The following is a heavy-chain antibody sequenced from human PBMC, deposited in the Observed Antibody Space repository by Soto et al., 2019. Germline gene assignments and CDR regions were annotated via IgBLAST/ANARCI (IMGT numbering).Heavy chain of an antibody. CDR3: AKDDNGSGSYYYYYYGMDV. CDR2: ISYDGSNK. Sequence: QVQLVESGGGVVQPGRSLRLSCAASGFTFSSYGMHWVRQAPGKGLEWVAVISYDGSNKYYADSVKGRFTISRDNSKNTLYLQMNSLRAEDTAVYYCAKDDNGSGSYYYYYYGMDVWGQGTTVTVSS. CDR1: GFTFSSYG. J-gene: IGHJ6*02. V-gene: IGHV3-30*18. D-gene: IGHD3-10*01.